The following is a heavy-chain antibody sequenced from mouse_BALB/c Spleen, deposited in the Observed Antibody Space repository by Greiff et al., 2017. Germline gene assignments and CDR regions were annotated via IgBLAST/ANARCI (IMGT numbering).Heavy chain of an antibody. CDR2: INPGSGGT. D-gene: IGHD2-4*01. V-gene: IGHV1-54*01. J-gene: IGHJ4*01. Sequence: VQLKESGAELVRPGTSVKVSCKASGYAFTNYLIEWVKQRPGQGLEWIGVINPGSGGTNYNVKFKGKATLTADKSSSTAYMQLSSLTSDDSAVYFCARSLYDYDVDAMDYWGQGTSVTVSS. CDR1: GYAFTNYL. CDR3: ARSLYDYDVDAMDY.